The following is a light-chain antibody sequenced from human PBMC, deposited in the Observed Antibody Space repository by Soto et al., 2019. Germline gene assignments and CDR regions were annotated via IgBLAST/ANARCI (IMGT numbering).Light chain of an antibody. V-gene: IGKV1-39*01. CDR2: STF. CDR3: QQTFITPIT. Sequence: DIQITQSPSSLSESVVDRANITCRASQTISIYLNWYQQKPEKAPKLLIYSTFSLQSGVPSRFSGSGSGTDFTLTISSLQPEDFATYYCQQTFITPITFGQGTRLEI. CDR1: QTISIY. J-gene: IGKJ5*01.